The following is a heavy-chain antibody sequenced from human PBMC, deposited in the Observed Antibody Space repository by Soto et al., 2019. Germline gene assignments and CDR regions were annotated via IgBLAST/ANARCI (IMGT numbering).Heavy chain of an antibody. D-gene: IGHD3-10*01. CDR3: ARGCHYYGSGSYYYYYYGMDV. Sequence: PGGSLRLSCAASGFTFSSYAMHWVRQAPGKGLEWVAVISYDGSNKYYADSVKGRFTISRDNSKNTLYLQMNSLRAEDTAVYYCARGCHYYGSGSYYYYYYGMDVWGQGTTVTVSS. CDR2: ISYDGSNK. J-gene: IGHJ6*02. CDR1: GFTFSSYA. V-gene: IGHV3-30-3*01.